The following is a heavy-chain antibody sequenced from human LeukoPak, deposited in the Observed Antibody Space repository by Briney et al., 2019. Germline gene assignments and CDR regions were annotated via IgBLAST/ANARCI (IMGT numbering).Heavy chain of an antibody. Sequence: ASVKVSCKASGYTLTNYGVSWVRQAPGQGLEWMGWISAYNDDTNYAQKLQGRVTMTTDTSTSTAYMELRSLRSDDTAVYYCARLRDSNGWYHTTNWFDPWGQGTLVTVSS. D-gene: IGHD6-19*01. CDR1: GYTLTNYG. J-gene: IGHJ5*02. V-gene: IGHV1-18*01. CDR2: ISAYNDDT. CDR3: ARLRDSNGWYHTTNWFDP.